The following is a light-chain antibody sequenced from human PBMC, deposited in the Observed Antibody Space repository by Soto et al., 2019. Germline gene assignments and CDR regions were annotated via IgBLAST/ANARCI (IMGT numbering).Light chain of an antibody. V-gene: IGKV3-15*01. Sequence: EIVMTQSPATLSVSPGERAILSCRASQSVSSKLAWYQQKPGQAPRLLINGAFNRATGIPARFSGSGSGTEFTLPISSLQSEDSAVYYCQQYSNWPRTFGQGTKVEIK. CDR1: QSVSSK. CDR3: QQYSNWPRT. J-gene: IGKJ1*01. CDR2: GAF.